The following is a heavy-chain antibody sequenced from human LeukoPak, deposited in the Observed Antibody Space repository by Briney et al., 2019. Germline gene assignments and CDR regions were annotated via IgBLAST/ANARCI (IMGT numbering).Heavy chain of an antibody. CDR3: ARGGYGGSSDY. Sequence: PGGSLRLSCAASGFTFSSYAMSWVRQAPGKGLEWVPGISGSGARTYYADPVKGRFTISRDNSKNTLYLQMNSLRAEDTAVCYCARGGYGGSSDYWGQGTLVTVSS. J-gene: IGHJ4*02. V-gene: IGHV3-23*01. CDR1: GFTFSSYA. CDR2: ISGSGART. D-gene: IGHD5-12*01.